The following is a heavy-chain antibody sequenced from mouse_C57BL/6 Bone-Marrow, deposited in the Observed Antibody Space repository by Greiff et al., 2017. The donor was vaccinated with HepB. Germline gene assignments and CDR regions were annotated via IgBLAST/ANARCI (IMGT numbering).Heavy chain of an antibody. D-gene: IGHD1-1*01. CDR2: IYPRDGST. CDR1: GYTFTSYD. V-gene: IGHV1-85*01. CDR3: ARSIRVVARLYWYCDV. J-gene: IGHJ1*03. Sequence: QVHVKQSGPELVKPGASVKLSCKASGYTFTSYDINWVKQRPGQGLEWIGWIYPRDGSTKYNEKFKGKATLTVDTSSSTAYMELHSLTSEDSAVYFWARSIRVVARLYWYCDVWGTGTTVTVSS.